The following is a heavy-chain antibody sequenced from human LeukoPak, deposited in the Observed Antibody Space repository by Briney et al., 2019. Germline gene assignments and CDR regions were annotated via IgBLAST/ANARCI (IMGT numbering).Heavy chain of an antibody. CDR3: AVTSDDSSGYYYFFSI. CDR2: ISSSGSTI. J-gene: IGHJ4*02. CDR1: GFTFSSYW. D-gene: IGHD3-22*01. V-gene: IGHV3-48*04. Sequence: PGGSLRLSCAASGFTFSSYWMNWVRQAPGKGLEWISYISSSGSTISYADSVKGRFTISRDNAKNSLYLQMNSLRAEDTAVYYCAVTSDDSSGYYYFFSIWGQGTLVTVSS.